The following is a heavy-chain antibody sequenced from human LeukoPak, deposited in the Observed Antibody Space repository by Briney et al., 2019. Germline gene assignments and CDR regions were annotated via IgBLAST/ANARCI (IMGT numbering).Heavy chain of an antibody. CDR3: AKGRIQSYMAPEY. Sequence: GGSLRLSCAASAFTFGSFGMSWVRQAPGKGLEWVSAISDTGGSTFYADSVKGRFTISRDNSKNTLYLQMNSLRAEDTAIYYCAKGRIQSYMAPEYWGQGTLVAVSS. D-gene: IGHD4-11*01. J-gene: IGHJ4*02. CDR2: ISDTGGST. V-gene: IGHV3-23*01. CDR1: AFTFGSFG.